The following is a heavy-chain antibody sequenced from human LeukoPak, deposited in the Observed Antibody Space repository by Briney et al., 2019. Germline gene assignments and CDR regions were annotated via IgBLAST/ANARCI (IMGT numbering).Heavy chain of an antibody. CDR1: RFTLSSYT. V-gene: IGHV3-23*01. CDR2: ISGSGGSA. D-gene: IGHD3-10*01. CDR3: ARHGSITMVRGRLRYYYMDA. J-gene: IGHJ6*03. Sequence: PGGSLRLSCAASRFTLSSYTMTWVRQAPGKGLEWVSDISGSGGSAYYADSVKGRFTISRDNSNNTVSLQMNSLRAEDTAVYYCARHGSITMVRGRLRYYYMDAWGKGTTVTISS.